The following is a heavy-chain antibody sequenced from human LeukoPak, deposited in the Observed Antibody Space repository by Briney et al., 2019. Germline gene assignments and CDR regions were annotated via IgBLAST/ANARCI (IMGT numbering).Heavy chain of an antibody. V-gene: IGHV4-31*03. CDR3: ARVKTYCSGGSCYDFDY. J-gene: IGHJ4*02. Sequence: SETLSLTCTVSGRSISSGGYYWSWIPQHPGKGLEWIGYIYYSGSTYYNPSLKSRVTISVDTSKNQFSLKLSSVTAADTAVYYCARVKTYCSGGSCYDFDYWGQRTLVTVSS. CDR1: GRSISSGGYY. CDR2: IYYSGST. D-gene: IGHD2-15*01.